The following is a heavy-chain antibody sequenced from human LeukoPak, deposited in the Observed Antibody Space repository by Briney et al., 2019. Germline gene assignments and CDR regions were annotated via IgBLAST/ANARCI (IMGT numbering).Heavy chain of an antibody. CDR2: IIPIFGTA. Sequence: SVKVSCKASGGTFSSYAISWVRQAPGQGLEWMGGIIPIFGTANYAQKFQGRVTITADESTSTAYMELSSLRSEDTAVYYCARDYIRRDGYIYDAFDIGGQGIMVTVSS. V-gene: IGHV1-69*13. D-gene: IGHD5-24*01. J-gene: IGHJ3*02. CDR1: GGTFSSYA. CDR3: ARDYIRRDGYIYDAFDI.